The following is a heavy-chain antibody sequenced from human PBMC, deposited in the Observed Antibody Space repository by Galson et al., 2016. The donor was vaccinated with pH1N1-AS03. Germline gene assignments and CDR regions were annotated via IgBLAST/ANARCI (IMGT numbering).Heavy chain of an antibody. D-gene: IGHD5-12*01. J-gene: IGHJ4*02. CDR1: GDSVSVNSGG. CDR3: ARGWLASGFGY. Sequence: CAISGDSVSVNSGGWNWIRQSPSRGLEWLGRTYYNSKWFFDYAISVRSRITINSDISKNQFSLQLNSVTPEDTTLYYCARGWLASGFGYWSQGTQVPVSS. CDR2: TYYNSKWFF. V-gene: IGHV6-1*01.